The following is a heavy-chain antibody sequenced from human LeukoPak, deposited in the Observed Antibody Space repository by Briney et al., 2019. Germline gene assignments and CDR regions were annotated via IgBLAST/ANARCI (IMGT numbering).Heavy chain of an antibody. CDR2: IWYDGSNK. D-gene: IGHD6-19*01. CDR3: ARVINGWSEYYFDY. CDR1: GFTFSSYG. Sequence: GRSLRLSCAASGFTFSSYGMHWVRQAPGKGLEWVAVIWYDGSNKYYADSVKGRFTISRDNSKNTLYLRMNSLRAEDTAVYYCARVINGWSEYYFDYWGQGTLVTVSS. V-gene: IGHV3-33*01. J-gene: IGHJ4*02.